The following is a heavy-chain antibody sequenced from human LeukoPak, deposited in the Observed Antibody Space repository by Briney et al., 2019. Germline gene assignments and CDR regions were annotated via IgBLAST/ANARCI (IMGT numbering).Heavy chain of an antibody. D-gene: IGHD4-23*01. J-gene: IGHJ4*02. CDR3: ARLYGGNSASGGY. Sequence: GASVKVSCKAYGYTFTSYDINWVRQATGQALEWMGWMNPNSGNTGYAQKFQGRVAMTRNTSISTAYMELSSLRSEDTAVYYCARLYGGNSASGGYWGQGTLVTVSS. CDR2: MNPNSGNT. V-gene: IGHV1-8*01. CDR1: GYTFTSYD.